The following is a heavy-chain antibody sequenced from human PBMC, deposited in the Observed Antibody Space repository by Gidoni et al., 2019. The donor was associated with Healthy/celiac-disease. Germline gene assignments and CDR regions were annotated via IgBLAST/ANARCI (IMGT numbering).Heavy chain of an antibody. CDR1: GGTFSSYA. D-gene: IGHD3-3*01. V-gene: IGHV1-69*01. J-gene: IGHJ6*02. CDR3: ARDGPYYDFWSGPYRTLGDGMDV. CDR2: IIPIFGTA. Sequence: QVQLVQSGAEVKKPGSSVKVSCKASGGTFSSYAISWVRQAPGQGLGWMGGIIPIFGTANYAQKFQGRVTITADESTSTAYMELSSLRSEDTAVYYCARDGPYYDFWSGPYRTLGDGMDVWGQGTTVTVSS.